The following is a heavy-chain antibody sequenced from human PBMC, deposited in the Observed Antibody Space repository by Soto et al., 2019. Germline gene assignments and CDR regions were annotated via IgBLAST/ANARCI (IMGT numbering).Heavy chain of an antibody. CDR2: ISSTGRTI. CDR1: GFTFSNYY. CDR3: ARSYSSGWEFDY. V-gene: IGHV3-11*01. D-gene: IGHD6-19*01. J-gene: IGHJ4*02. Sequence: XGSLKLSCGASGFTFSNYYMSWIRQAPGKGLEWVSYISSTGRTIYYADSVKGRFTVSRDNAQNSLSLKLNSLRVEDTAVYYCARSYSSGWEFDYSGQGTQVTVSS.